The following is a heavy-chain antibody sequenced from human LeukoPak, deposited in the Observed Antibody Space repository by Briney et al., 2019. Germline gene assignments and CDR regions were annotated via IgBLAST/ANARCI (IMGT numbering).Heavy chain of an antibody. J-gene: IGHJ4*02. Sequence: GGSLRLSWAVSGFTFSSLWMRWVRQVAGEWLEWEANIKQEGGEKYYVDFVKGRFTTSRDHAKNSLYLQMNSLRAEDTAVYYCAYSGSYGILFDYWGQGTLVTVSS. D-gene: IGHD1-26*01. V-gene: IGHV3-7*01. CDR2: IKQEGGEK. CDR3: AYSGSYGILFDY. CDR1: GFTFSSLW.